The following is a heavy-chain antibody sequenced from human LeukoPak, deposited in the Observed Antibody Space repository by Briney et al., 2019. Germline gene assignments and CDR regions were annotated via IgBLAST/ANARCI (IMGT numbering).Heavy chain of an antibody. J-gene: IGHJ1*01. CDR1: GGSISSSNW. Sequence: SETLSLTCAVSGGSISSSNWWSWVRQPPGKGLEWIGEIYHSGSTNYNPSLKSRVTISVDKSKNQFSLKLSSVTAADTAVYYCARDLDDYNTLPPLFQHWGQGTLVTVSS. CDR2: IYHSGST. V-gene: IGHV4-4*02. CDR3: ARDLDDYNTLPPLFQH. D-gene: IGHD5-24*01.